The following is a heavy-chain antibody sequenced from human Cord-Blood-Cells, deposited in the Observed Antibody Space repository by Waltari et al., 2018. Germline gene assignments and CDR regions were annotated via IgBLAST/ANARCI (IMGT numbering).Heavy chain of an antibody. J-gene: IGHJ6*02. CDR2: INAGNGNT. D-gene: IGHD3-16*01. V-gene: IGHV1-3*01. CDR1: GYTFTSYA. Sequence: QVQLVQSGAEVKKPGASVKVSCKASGYTFTSYAMHWVRQAPGQRLEWMGWINAGNGNTKYSQKFQGRVTITRDTSASTAYMELSSLRSEDTAVYYCARDLVTTRFGGYYYYGMDVWDQGTTVTVSS. CDR3: ARDLVTTRFGGYYYYGMDV.